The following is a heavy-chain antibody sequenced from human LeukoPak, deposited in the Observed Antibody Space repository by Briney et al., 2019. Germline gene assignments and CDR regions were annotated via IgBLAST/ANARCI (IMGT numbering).Heavy chain of an antibody. Sequence: ASVKVSCKTSGYTFTTYSMHWVRQAPGQGLQWMGMINPGGNYTTYAHNFQGRVTMTWDMSTGTVYIDLSSLRSEDTAIYYCAREGYSSIWYPMDYWGQGTLVTVSS. V-gene: IGHV1-46*01. CDR2: INPGGNYT. D-gene: IGHD6-13*01. J-gene: IGHJ4*02. CDR3: AREGYSSIWYPMDY. CDR1: GYTFTTYS.